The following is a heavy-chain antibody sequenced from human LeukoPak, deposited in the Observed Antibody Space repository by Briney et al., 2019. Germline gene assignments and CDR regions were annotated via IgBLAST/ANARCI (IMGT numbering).Heavy chain of an antibody. CDR2: IYHSGST. D-gene: IGHD4-17*01. J-gene: IGHJ4*02. Sequence: PSETLSLTCAVSGYSISSGYHWGWIRPPPGEGLEWIGSIYHSGSTYYNPSLKSRVTISVDTSKNQFSLKLSSVTAADTAVYYCARVKSTTYYFDYWGQGTLVIVSS. CDR1: GYSISSGYH. V-gene: IGHV4-38-2*01. CDR3: ARVKSTTYYFDY.